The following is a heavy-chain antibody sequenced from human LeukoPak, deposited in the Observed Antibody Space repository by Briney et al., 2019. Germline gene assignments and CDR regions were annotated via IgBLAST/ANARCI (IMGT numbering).Heavy chain of an antibody. CDR3: AREDYPQQIVVVPAAYIDY. V-gene: IGHV3-7*01. Sequence: GGSLRLSCAASGFTFSSYWMSWVRQAPGKGLEWVANIKQDGSEKYYVDSVKGRFTISKDNAKNSLYLQMNSLRAEGTAVYYCAREDYPQQIVVVPAAYIDYWGQGTLVTVSS. CDR2: IKQDGSEK. J-gene: IGHJ4*02. CDR1: GFTFSSYW. D-gene: IGHD2-2*01.